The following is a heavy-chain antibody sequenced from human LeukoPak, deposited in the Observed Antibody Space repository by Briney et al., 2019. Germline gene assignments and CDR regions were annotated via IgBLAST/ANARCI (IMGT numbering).Heavy chain of an antibody. CDR3: AKDAVPAATAPDAFDI. CDR2: ISGSGGST. CDR1: GFTFSSYW. D-gene: IGHD2-2*01. V-gene: IGHV3-23*01. Sequence: GGSLRLSCAASGFTFSSYWMSWVRQAPGKGLEWVSAISGSGGSTYYADSVKGRFTISRDNSKNTLYLQMNSLRAEDTAVYYCAKDAVPAATAPDAFDIWGQGTMVTVSS. J-gene: IGHJ3*02.